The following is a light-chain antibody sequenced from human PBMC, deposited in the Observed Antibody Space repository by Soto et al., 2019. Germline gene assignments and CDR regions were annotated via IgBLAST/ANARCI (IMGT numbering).Light chain of an antibody. J-gene: IGLJ1*01. CDR2: IND. CDR3: AAWDDSLNAL. CDR1: SSNIGDNP. V-gene: IGLV1-44*01. Sequence: QSVLTQPPSASGTPGQRITISCSGSSSNIGDNPVNWYQQLPGAAPKLLIYINDQRPSGVPDRFSGSKSGTSVSLAISGLQPEDEADYYCAAWDDSLNALFGTGTKLTVL.